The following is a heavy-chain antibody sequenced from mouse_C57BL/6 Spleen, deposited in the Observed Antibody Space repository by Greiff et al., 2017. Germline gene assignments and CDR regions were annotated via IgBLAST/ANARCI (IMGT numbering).Heavy chain of an antibody. CDR2: INPNNGGT. D-gene: IGHD1-1*01. J-gene: IGHJ2*01. CDR1: GYTFTDYN. CDR3: AATVVVDY. V-gene: IGHV1-22*01. Sequence: VQLKESGPELVKPGASVKMSCKASGYTFTDYNMHWVKQSHGKSLEWIGYINPNNGGTSYNQKFKGKATLTVNKSSSTAYMELRSLTSEDSAVYYCAATVVVDYWGQGTTLTVSS.